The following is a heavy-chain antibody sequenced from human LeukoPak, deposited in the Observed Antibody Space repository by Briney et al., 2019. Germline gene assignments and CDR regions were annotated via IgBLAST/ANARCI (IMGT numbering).Heavy chain of an antibody. D-gene: IGHD6-13*01. CDR1: GGSISSYY. V-gene: IGHV4-59*01. CDR3: ARDGSVSSSWYVGWFDP. CDR2: IYYSGST. Sequence: KPSETLSLTCTVSGGSISSYYWSWIRQPPGKGLEWIGHIYYSGSTNYNPSLKSRVTISVDTSKNQFSLKLSSVTAADTAVYYCARDGSVSSSWYVGWFDPWGQGTLVTVSS. J-gene: IGHJ5*02.